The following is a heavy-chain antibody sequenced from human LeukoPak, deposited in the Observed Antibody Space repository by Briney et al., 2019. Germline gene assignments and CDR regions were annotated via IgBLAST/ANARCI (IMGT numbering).Heavy chain of an antibody. D-gene: IGHD3-22*01. CDR1: GGSISSGGYY. CDR2: IYYSGST. CDR3: ARRKASTYYYDSSGYADAFDI. Sequence: SQTLSLTCTASGGSISSGGYYWSWIRQHPGKGLEWIGYIYYSGSTYYNPSLKSRVTISVDTSKNQFSLKLSSVTAADTAVYYCARRKASTYYYDSSGYADAFDIWGQGTMVTVSS. V-gene: IGHV4-31*03. J-gene: IGHJ3*02.